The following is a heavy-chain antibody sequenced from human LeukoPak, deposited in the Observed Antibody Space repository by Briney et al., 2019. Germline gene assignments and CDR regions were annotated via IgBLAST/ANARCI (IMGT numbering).Heavy chain of an antibody. D-gene: IGHD3-22*01. Sequence: SVKVSCKASGGTFSSYAISWVRQAPGQGLEWMGGIIPIFGTANYAQKFQGRVTITTDESTSTAYMELSSLRSEDTAVYYCARASSNNYYDSSGYDAFDIWGQGTMVTVSS. CDR3: ARASSNNYYDSSGYDAFDI. CDR2: IIPIFGTA. CDR1: GGTFSSYA. J-gene: IGHJ3*02. V-gene: IGHV1-69*05.